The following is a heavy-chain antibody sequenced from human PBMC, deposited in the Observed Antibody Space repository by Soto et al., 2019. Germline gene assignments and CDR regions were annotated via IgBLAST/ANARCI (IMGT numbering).Heavy chain of an antibody. CDR3: ARVFSGNKEWLVP. D-gene: IGHD3-10*01. V-gene: IGHV4-4*02. J-gene: IGHJ5*02. CDR1: GASISAGNW. CDR2: IFDNDST. Sequence: QVQLQESGPGLVKPWGTLSLTCSVSGASISAGNWWTWVRQPPGMGLEWIGEIFDNDSTNYNPSLKRRVTISIDKSPNQFSLKLTSVTAADTAVYYCARVFSGNKEWLVPWGQGTLVTVSS.